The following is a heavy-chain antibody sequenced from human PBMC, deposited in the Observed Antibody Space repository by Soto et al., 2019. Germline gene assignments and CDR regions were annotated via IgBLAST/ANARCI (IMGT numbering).Heavy chain of an antibody. CDR2: ISAYNGNT. Sequence: QVQLVQSGAAVKKPGASVKVSCKASGYTFTCYGFSWVRQAPGQGLEWMGWISAYNGNTNYAQKLQGRVTMTTDTSTSTAYMELRSLRSDDTAVYYCASYHLNSYYYGMDVWGQGTTVTVSS. CDR1: GYTFTCYG. V-gene: IGHV1-18*01. J-gene: IGHJ6*02. CDR3: ASYHLNSYYYGMDV.